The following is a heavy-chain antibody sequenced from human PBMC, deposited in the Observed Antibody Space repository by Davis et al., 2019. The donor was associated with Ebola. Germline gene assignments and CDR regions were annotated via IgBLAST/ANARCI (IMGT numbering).Heavy chain of an antibody. V-gene: IGHV4-34*01. D-gene: IGHD3-22*01. J-gene: IGHJ3*02. Sequence: PSETLSLTCAVYGGSFSGYYWSWIRQPPGKGLEWIGEINHSGSTNYNPSLKSRVTISVDTSKNQFSLKLSSVTAADTAVYYCARPVNYYDSSGYDAFDIWGQGTMVTVSS. CDR3: ARPVNYYDSSGYDAFDI. CDR2: INHSGST. CDR1: GGSFSGYY.